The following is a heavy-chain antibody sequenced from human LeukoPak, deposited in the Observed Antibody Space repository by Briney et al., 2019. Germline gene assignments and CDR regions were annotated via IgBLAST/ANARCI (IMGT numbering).Heavy chain of an antibody. J-gene: IGHJ3*02. CDR1: GGSISSYY. CDR3: ARDDGDYYYDSSGYSSNAFDI. Sequence: SETLSLTCTVSGGSISSYYWSWIRQPPGKGLEWIGYIYYSGSTNYNPSLKSRVTISVDTSKNQFSLKLSSVTAADTAVYYCARDDGDYYYDSSGYSSNAFDIWGQGTMVTVSS. D-gene: IGHD3-22*01. CDR2: IYYSGST. V-gene: IGHV4-59*12.